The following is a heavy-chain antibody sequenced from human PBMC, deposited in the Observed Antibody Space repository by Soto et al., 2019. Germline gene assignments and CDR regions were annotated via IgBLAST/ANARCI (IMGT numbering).Heavy chain of an antibody. CDR2: IYSVGST. V-gene: IGHV3-66*01. Sequence: EVQLVESGGGLVQPGGSPRLSCAASGFSVGDNYMKWVRQAPGKGLEWVSLIYSVGSTFYADSVKGRFTISRDNSKNTLFLQMKNLRVDDTAVYYCARDRGYRWGQGTMVTVSA. CDR1: GFSVGDNY. CDR3: ARDRGYR. D-gene: IGHD5-12*01. J-gene: IGHJ3*01.